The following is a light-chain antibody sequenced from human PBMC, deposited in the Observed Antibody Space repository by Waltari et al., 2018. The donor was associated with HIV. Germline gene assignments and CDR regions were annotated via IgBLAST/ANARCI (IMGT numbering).Light chain of an antibody. J-gene: IGLJ3*02. V-gene: IGLV1-47*01. CDR2: RNN. CDR1: SSNIGNNY. CDR3: AAWDDSLSGRV. Sequence: QSVLTQPPSASGTPGQRVTISCSGSSSNIGNNYVYWYQQLPETAPKLLIYRNNQRPSGVPERISGSKSGTSASLAISGLRSEDEADYYCAAWDDSLSGRVFGGGTKLTVL.